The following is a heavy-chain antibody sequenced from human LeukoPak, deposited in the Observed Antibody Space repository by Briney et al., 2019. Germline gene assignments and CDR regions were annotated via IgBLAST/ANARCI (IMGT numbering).Heavy chain of an antibody. J-gene: IGHJ6*02. V-gene: IGHV4-34*01. Sequence: SEALSLTCAVYGGSFSGYYWSWIRQPPGKGLEWSGEINHSGSTNYNPSLKSRVTISVDTSKNQFSLKLSSVTAADTAVYYCARFLWYYYGMDVWGQGTTVTVSS. CDR1: GGSFSGYY. CDR3: ARFLWYYYGMDV. CDR2: INHSGST.